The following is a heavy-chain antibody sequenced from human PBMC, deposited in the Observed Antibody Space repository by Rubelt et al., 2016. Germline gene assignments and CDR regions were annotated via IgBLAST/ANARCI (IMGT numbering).Heavy chain of an antibody. Sequence: QVQLVQSGAEVKKPGASVKVSCKVSGYTLTELSMHWVRQAPGKGLEWMGGFDPEDGETIYAQEFQGLVTMTEETSTETAYMELSSRRSEDTAVYYCAIRQPDYGDLDFDYWGQGTLVTVSS. CDR2: FDPEDGET. V-gene: IGHV1-24*01. D-gene: IGHD4-17*01. CDR1: GYTLTELS. CDR3: AIRQPDYGDLDFDY. J-gene: IGHJ4*02.